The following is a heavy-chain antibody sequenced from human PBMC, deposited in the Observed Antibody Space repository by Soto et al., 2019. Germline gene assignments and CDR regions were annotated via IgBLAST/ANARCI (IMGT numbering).Heavy chain of an antibody. V-gene: IGHV1-3*01. CDR3: ARAGDDYGDYYYYGMDV. CDR1: GDTFTSYA. Sequence: ASVKVSCKASGDTFTSYAMHWVRQAPGQRLEWMGWINAGNGNTKYSQKFQGRVTITRDTSASTAYMELSSLRSEDTAVYYCARAGDDYGDYYYYGMDVWGQGTTVTVSS. CDR2: INAGNGNT. J-gene: IGHJ6*02. D-gene: IGHD4-17*01.